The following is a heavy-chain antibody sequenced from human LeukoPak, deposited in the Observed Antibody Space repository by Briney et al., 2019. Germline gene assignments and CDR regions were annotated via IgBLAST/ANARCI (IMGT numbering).Heavy chain of an antibody. Sequence: PSETLSLTCTVSGGSISSGGYFWSWIRQHPGKGLEWIGYIYDSSSTYYNPSLKGRVTISVDTSKNQFSLRLSSVTAADTAIYYCASVSYDTSLQHWGQGTLVPVFS. D-gene: IGHD3-22*01. CDR3: ASVSYDTSLQH. J-gene: IGHJ1*01. CDR2: IYDSSST. V-gene: IGHV4-31*03. CDR1: GGSISSGGYF.